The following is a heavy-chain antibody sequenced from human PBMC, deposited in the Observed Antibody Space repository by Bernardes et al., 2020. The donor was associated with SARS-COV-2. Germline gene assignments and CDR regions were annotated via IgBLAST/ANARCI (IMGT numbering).Heavy chain of an antibody. D-gene: IGHD3-22*01. J-gene: IGHJ4*02. CDR3: ATPMGPYYYDSSGSLDY. CDR1: GFTFSSYG. V-gene: IGHV3-30*03. CDR2: ISYDGSNK. Sequence: GGSLRLSCAASGFTFSSYGMHWVRQAPGKGLEWVAVISYDGSNKYYADSVKGRFTISRDNSKNTLYLQMNNLRAEDTAVYYCATPMGPYYYDSSGSLDYWGQGNLVTVSS.